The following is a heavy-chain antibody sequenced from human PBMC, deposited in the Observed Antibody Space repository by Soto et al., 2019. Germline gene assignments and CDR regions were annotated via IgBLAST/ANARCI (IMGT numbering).Heavy chain of an antibody. CDR1: GYTFTSYA. CDR3: ARDDSSSWTDY. J-gene: IGHJ4*02. V-gene: IGHV1-3*01. D-gene: IGHD6-13*01. CDR2: INAGNGNT. Sequence: ASVKVSCKASGYTFTSYAMHWVRQAPGQRLEWMGWINAGNGNTKYSQKFQGRDTITRDTSASTAYIELSSLRSEDTAVYYCARDDSSSWTDYWGQGTLVTVSS.